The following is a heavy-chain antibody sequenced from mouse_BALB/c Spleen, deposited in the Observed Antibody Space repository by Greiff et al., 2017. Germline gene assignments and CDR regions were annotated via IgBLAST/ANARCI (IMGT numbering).Heavy chain of an antibody. Sequence: EVLLVESGGGLVQPGGSRQLSCAASGFTFSSFGMPWVRQAPEQGLDWVAYISSGSSTTYYADTVKGRFTISRDNPKNTLFLQMTSLRSEDTAMYDCASSYGSRGGFAYWGQGTLVTVAA. CDR1: GFTFSSFG. J-gene: IGHJ3*01. D-gene: IGHD1-1*01. V-gene: IGHV5-17*02. CDR3: ASSYGSRGGFAY. CDR2: ISSGSSTT.